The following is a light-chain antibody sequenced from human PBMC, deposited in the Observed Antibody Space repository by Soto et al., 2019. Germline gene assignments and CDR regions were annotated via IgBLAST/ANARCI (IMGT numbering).Light chain of an antibody. V-gene: IGKV3-20*01. CDR3: QQYGSLPFT. CDR1: QSVSSNN. J-gene: IGKJ3*01. Sequence: EIVLTQSPGTLSLSPGERATLSCRASQSVSSNNFAWYLQKPGQAPRLLIYGASSRATGIPDRFSGSGSGTDFTLSINRLEPEDFAVFYCQQYGSLPFTFGPGTKVDIK. CDR2: GAS.